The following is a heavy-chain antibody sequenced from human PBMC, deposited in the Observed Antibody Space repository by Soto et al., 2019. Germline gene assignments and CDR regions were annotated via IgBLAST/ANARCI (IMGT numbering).Heavy chain of an antibody. Sequence: QVQLVESGGGVVQPGRSLRLSCAASGFTFSSYGMHWVRQAPGKGLEWVAVISYDGSNKYYADSVKGRFTISRDNSKNTLYLQMNSLRAEDTAVYYCAKDRVYYLYYFDYWGQGTLVTVSS. D-gene: IGHD3-22*01. J-gene: IGHJ4*02. CDR2: ISYDGSNK. V-gene: IGHV3-30*18. CDR1: GFTFSSYG. CDR3: AKDRVYYLYYFDY.